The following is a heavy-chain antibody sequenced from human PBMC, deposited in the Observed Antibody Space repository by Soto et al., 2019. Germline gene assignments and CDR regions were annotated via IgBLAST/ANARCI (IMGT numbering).Heavy chain of an antibody. CDR1: GYTFTSYG. CDR2: ISAYNGNT. D-gene: IGHD2-2*01. J-gene: IGHJ6*02. V-gene: IGHV1-18*01. Sequence: QVQLVQSGAEVKKPGASVKVSCKASGYTFTSYGISWVRQAPGQGLEWMGWISAYNGNTNYAQKLQDRVTMTTDTYTSTANMELRSLRSDDTAVYYCTRDPGVVLVPAATYYYYGMDVWCQGTTVTVSS. CDR3: TRDPGVVLVPAATYYYYGMDV.